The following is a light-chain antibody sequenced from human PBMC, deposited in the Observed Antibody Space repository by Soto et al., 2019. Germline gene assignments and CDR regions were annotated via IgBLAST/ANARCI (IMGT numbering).Light chain of an antibody. V-gene: IGKV3-15*01. Sequence: EIVMTQSPATLSVSPGERATLSCRASQSVSSNLAWYQQRPGQAPRLLICGACTTATGTTPRFSCSGSWTEFTLSIRRQLPEEMATYYCQQFYSTPREFGQGTKVDIK. J-gene: IGKJ1*01. CDR3: QQFYSTPRE. CDR2: GAC. CDR1: QSVSSN.